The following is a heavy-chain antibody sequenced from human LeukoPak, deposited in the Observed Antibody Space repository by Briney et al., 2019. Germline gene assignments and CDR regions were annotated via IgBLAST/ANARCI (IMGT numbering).Heavy chain of an antibody. V-gene: IGHV4-34*01. CDR2: INHSGST. J-gene: IGHJ3*02. CDR1: GGSFSGYY. D-gene: IGHD6-19*01. Sequence: PSETLSLTCAVYGGSFSGYYWSWIRQPPGKGLEWIGEINHSGSTNYNPSLKSRVTISVDTSKNQFSLKLSSVTAADTAVYYCASSSGWFDAFDIWGQGTMVTVSS. CDR3: ASSSGWFDAFDI.